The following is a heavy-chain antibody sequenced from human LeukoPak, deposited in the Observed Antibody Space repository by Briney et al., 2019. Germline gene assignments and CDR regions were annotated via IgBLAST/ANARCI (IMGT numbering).Heavy chain of an antibody. D-gene: IGHD5-18*01. J-gene: IGHJ4*02. Sequence: SETLSLTCAVYGGSFSAYYWSWIRQPPGKGLEWIGEINHSGSTNYNPSLKSRVTISVDTSKNQFSLKLSSVTAADTAMYYCARGPHTAMGSVDYWGQGTLVTVSS. CDR2: INHSGST. CDR3: ARGPHTAMGSVDY. V-gene: IGHV4-34*01. CDR1: GGSFSAYY.